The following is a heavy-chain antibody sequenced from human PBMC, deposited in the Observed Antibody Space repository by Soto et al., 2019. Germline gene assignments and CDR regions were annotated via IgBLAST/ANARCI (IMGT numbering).Heavy chain of an antibody. V-gene: IGHV4-34*01. J-gene: IGHJ6*02. CDR1: GGSFSGYY. D-gene: IGHD6-6*01. Sequence: SETLSLTCAVYGGSFSGYYWSWIRQPPGKGLEWIGEINHSGSTNYNPSLKSRVTISVDTSKNQFSLKLSSVTAADTAVYYCASRIAAHPRSDNYYYGMDVWGQGTTVTVSS. CDR2: INHSGST. CDR3: ASRIAAHPRSDNYYYGMDV.